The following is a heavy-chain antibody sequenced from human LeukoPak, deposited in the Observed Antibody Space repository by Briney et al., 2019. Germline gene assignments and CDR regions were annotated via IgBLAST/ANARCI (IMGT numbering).Heavy chain of an antibody. V-gene: IGHV3-48*04. J-gene: IGHJ4*02. D-gene: IGHD2-2*02. Sequence: GGSLRLSCAASGFTFSSYSMNWVRQAPGKGLEWVSYISSSSNIYYADSVKGRFTISRDNAKNSLYLQMNSLRAEDTAVYYCARDHYTDPHFDYWGQGTLVTVSS. CDR2: ISSSSNI. CDR3: ARDHYTDPHFDY. CDR1: GFTFSSYS.